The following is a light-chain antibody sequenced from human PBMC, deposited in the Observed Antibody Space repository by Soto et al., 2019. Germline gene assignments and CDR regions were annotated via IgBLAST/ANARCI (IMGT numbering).Light chain of an antibody. CDR1: QSVSSSY. Sequence: EIVLTQSPGTLSLSPGERATLSCRASQSVSSSYLAWYQQKPGQAPRLLIYGASSRATGIPDRFSGSGSGTDFTLTISRLEPVDFAVYYCQQYGSSVSITFGQGTRLEIK. CDR2: GAS. CDR3: QQYGSSVSIT. J-gene: IGKJ5*01. V-gene: IGKV3-20*01.